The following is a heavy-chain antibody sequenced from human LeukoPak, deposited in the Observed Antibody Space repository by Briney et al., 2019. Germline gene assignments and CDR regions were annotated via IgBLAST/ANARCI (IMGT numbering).Heavy chain of an antibody. J-gene: IGHJ4*02. CDR3: ARKDYYDPYYFDY. Sequence: SQTLSLTCAVSGGSISSGGYSWSWIRQPPGKGLEWIGYIYHSGSTYYNPSLKSRVTISVDKSKNQFSLRLSSVTAADTAVYYCARKDYYDPYYFDYWGQGTLVTVSS. CDR1: GGSISSGGYS. CDR2: IYHSGST. D-gene: IGHD3-22*01. V-gene: IGHV4-30-2*01.